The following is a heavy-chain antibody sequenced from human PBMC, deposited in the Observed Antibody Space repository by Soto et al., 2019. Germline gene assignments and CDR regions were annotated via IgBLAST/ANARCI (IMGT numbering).Heavy chain of an antibody. D-gene: IGHD2-2*01. Sequence: SVKGSCKASGGTFSSYAISWVRQAPGQGLEWMGGIIPIFGTANYAQKFQGRVTITADESTSTAYMELSSLRSEDTAVYYCAVVPAATYGMDVWGQGTTVTVSS. V-gene: IGHV1-69*13. CDR2: IIPIFGTA. CDR3: AVVPAATYGMDV. CDR1: GGTFSSYA. J-gene: IGHJ6*02.